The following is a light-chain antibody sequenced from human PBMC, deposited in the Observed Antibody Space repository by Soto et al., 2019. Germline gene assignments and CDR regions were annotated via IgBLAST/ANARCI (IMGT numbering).Light chain of an antibody. V-gene: IGKV3-15*01. CDR3: QQYNKWPLWT. CDR2: GAS. Sequence: EIVMTQSPATLSVSPGERATLSCRASQSVSTNLAWYQQKPGQAPRLLIYGASTRATGIPARFSGSGSGTDFTLTISSLQSEDFAVYYCQQYNKWPLWTF. CDR1: QSVSTN. J-gene: IGKJ1*01.